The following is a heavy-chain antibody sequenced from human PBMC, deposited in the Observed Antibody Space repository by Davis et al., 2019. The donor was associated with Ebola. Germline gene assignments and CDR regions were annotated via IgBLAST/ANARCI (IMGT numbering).Heavy chain of an antibody. D-gene: IGHD3-22*01. CDR2: ISAYNGNT. V-gene: IGHV1-18*01. CDR3: ARVPPSVIVVVITTFTHYYGMDV. Sequence: ASVKVSCKASGYTFTSYGISWVRQAPGQGLEWMGWISAYNGNTNYAQKLQGRVTMTTDTSTSTAYMELRSLRSDDTAVYYCARVPPSVIVVVITTFTHYYGMDVWGQGTTVTVSS. CDR1: GYTFTSYG. J-gene: IGHJ6*02.